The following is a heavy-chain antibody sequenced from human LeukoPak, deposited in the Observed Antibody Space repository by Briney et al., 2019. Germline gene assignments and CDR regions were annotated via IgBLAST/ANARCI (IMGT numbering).Heavy chain of an antibody. Sequence: SETLSLTCAVYGGSFSGYYWSWIRQPPGKGLEWIGEINHSGSTNYNPSLKCRVTISVDTSKNQFSLKLSSVTAADTAVYDCARGRGVSGGVRGVRTGDYWGQGTLVTVSS. D-gene: IGHD3-10*01. J-gene: IGHJ4*02. CDR3: ARGRGVSGGVRGVRTGDY. CDR2: INHSGST. V-gene: IGHV4-34*01. CDR1: GGSFSGYY.